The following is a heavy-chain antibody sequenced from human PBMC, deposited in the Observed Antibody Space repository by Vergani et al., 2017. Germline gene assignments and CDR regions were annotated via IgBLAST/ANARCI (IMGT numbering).Heavy chain of an antibody. D-gene: IGHD2-15*01. V-gene: IGHV3-48*01. J-gene: IGHJ6*02. CDR3: ASQGVGSDYYYYGMDV. CDR1: GFTFSSYS. CDR2: ISSSSSTI. Sequence: EVQLVESGGGLVQPGGSLRLSCAASGFTFSSYSMIWVRQAPGKGLEWVSYISSSSSTIYYADSVKGRFTISRDNAKNSLYLQMNSLRAEDTAVYYCASQGVGSDYYYYGMDVWGQGTTVTVSS.